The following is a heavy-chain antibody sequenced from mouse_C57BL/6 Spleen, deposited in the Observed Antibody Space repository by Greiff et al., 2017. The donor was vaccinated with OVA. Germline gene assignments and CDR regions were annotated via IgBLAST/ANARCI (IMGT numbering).Heavy chain of an antibody. Sequence: VQLQQSGAELVKPGASVKISCKASGYAFSSYWMNWVKQRPGKGLEWIGQIYPGDGDTNYNGKFKGKATLTADKSSSTAYMQLSSLTSEDSAVYFCARRKAYLYYFDYWGQGTTLTVSS. J-gene: IGHJ2*01. CDR3: ARRKAYLYYFDY. D-gene: IGHD2-10*01. CDR1: GYAFSSYW. V-gene: IGHV1-80*01. CDR2: IYPGDGDT.